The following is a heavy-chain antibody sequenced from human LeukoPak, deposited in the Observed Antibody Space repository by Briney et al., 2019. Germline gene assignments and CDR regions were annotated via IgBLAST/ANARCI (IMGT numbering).Heavy chain of an antibody. J-gene: IGHJ4*02. CDR1: GFTFSTYA. D-gene: IGHD3-22*01. V-gene: IGHV3-64D*06. Sequence: GGSLRLSCSASGFTFSTYAMHWVRQAPGRGLEYVSAISDYGTSTYYADSVKGRFTISRDNSQNTLYLQMRSLKPEDTAVYYCVSVSSGYYFDYWGQGTLVTVSS. CDR2: ISDYGTST. CDR3: VSVSSGYYFDY.